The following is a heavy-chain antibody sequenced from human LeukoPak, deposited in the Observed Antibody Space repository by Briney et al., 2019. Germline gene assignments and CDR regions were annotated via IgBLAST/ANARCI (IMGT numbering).Heavy chain of an antibody. CDR2: IYHSGST. Sequence: SETLSLTCTVSGYSISSGYYWGWIRQPPGKGLEWIGSIYHSGSTYYNPSLKSRVTISVDTSKNQFSLKLSSVTAADTAVYYCARARVTPGGLDAFDIWGQGTMVTVSS. J-gene: IGHJ3*02. D-gene: IGHD4-11*01. V-gene: IGHV4-38-2*02. CDR1: GYSISSGYY. CDR3: ARARVTPGGLDAFDI.